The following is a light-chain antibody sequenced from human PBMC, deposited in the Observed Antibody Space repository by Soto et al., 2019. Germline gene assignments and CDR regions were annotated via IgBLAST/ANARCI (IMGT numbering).Light chain of an antibody. CDR3: QQYNSYSRT. Sequence: DIQITQSPSTLSGSVGDRVTITCRASQTISSWLAWYQQKKGKAPKXLIYKASTLESGVPSRFSGSVYGTEFTLTISSLQTDDFATYYCQQYNSYSRTFGQGTKVDIK. J-gene: IGKJ1*01. CDR1: QTISSW. CDR2: KAS. V-gene: IGKV1-5*03.